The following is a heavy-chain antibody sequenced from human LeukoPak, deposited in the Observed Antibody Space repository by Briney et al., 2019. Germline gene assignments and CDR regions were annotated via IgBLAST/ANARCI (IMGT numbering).Heavy chain of an antibody. CDR1: GGSFSGYY. V-gene: IGHV4-34*01. CDR2: INHSGST. D-gene: IGHD2-8*01. Sequence: SETLSLTCAVYGGSFSGYYWSWIRQPPGKGLEWIGEINHSGSTNYNPSLKSRVTISVDTSKNQFSLKLSSVTAADTAVYYCARLGLLYPIDYWGQGTLVTVSS. CDR3: ARLGLLYPIDY. J-gene: IGHJ4*02.